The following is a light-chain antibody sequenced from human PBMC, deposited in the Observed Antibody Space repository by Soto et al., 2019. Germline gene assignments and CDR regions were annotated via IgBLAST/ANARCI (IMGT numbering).Light chain of an antibody. J-gene: IGLJ1*01. V-gene: IGLV1-51*01. Sequence: QSVLTQPPSVSAAPGQKVTISCSGSSSNIGGKSVSWYQQLPGTAPKLLIYDDNKRPSGIPDRFSGSKSGTSATLGITGFHTGDEADYYCGSWDSSLSAYVFGTGPKVTVL. CDR1: SSNIGGKS. CDR2: DDN. CDR3: GSWDSSLSAYV.